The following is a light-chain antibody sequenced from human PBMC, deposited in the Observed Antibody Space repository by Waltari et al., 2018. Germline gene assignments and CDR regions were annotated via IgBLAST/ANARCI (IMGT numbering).Light chain of an antibody. CDR3: QTGGHGTWV. J-gene: IGLJ3*02. Sequence: QLILTQSPSASASLGASVKLTCTLSSGHSSNVIAWLQQQPEKGPRFLMKVNSAGSHRKGDGIPDRFSGSSSGAERYLSISSLQSEDEADYFCQTGGHGTWVFGGGTKLTVL. CDR1: SGHSSNV. CDR2: VNSAGSH. V-gene: IGLV4-69*01.